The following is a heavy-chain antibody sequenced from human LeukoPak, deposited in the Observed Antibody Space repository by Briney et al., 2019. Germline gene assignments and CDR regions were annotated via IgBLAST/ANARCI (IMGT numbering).Heavy chain of an antibody. V-gene: IGHV4-59*01. CDR1: GGSISSYY. CDR2: IYYSEST. J-gene: IGHJ4*02. CDR3: ARDSGGSYYPRPPFDY. D-gene: IGHD1-26*01. Sequence: SETLSLTCTVSGGSISSYYWSWIRQPPGKGLEWIGYIYYSESTNYNPSLKSRVTISVDTSKNQFSLKLSSVTAADTAVYYCARDSGGSYYPRPPFDYWGQGTLVTVSS.